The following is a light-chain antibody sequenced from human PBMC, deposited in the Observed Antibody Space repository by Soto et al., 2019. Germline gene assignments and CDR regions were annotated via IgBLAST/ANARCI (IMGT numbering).Light chain of an antibody. J-gene: IGKJ3*01. V-gene: IGKV1-5*01. Sequence: DIQMTQSPSTLSASVGDRVTIACRASRSISPWLAWYQQKPGKPPKLLIYGASSLAAGVPARFSGSGSGTDFTLTIGSLEPEDFAVYYCQQRSTWPPSTFGPGTKVDI. CDR2: GAS. CDR1: RSISPW. CDR3: QQRSTWPPST.